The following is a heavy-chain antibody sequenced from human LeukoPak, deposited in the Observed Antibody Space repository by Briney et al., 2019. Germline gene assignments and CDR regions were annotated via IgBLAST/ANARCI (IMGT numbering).Heavy chain of an antibody. CDR3: ARTCSSTSCHDAFDI. J-gene: IGHJ3*02. Sequence: GASVKVSCKASGGSFSSYAIGWVRQAPGQGLEWMGGIIPIFGTANYAQKFQGRVTITADESTSTAYMELSSLRSEDTAVYYCARTCSSTSCHDAFDIWGQGTMVTVSS. D-gene: IGHD2-2*01. V-gene: IGHV1-69*13. CDR1: GGSFSSYA. CDR2: IIPIFGTA.